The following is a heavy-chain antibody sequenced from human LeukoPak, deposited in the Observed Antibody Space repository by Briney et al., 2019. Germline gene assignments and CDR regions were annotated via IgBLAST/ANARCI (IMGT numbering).Heavy chain of an antibody. CDR2: ISSSSSYI. CDR3: ARGGSSSSWYFGY. CDR1: GFTFSSYS. D-gene: IGHD6-13*01. V-gene: IGHV3-21*01. Sequence: GGSLRLSCAASGFTFSSYSMNWVRQAPGKGLEWVSSISSSSSYIYYADSVKGRFTISRDNAKNSLYLQMNSLRAEDTAVYYCARGGSSSSWYFGYWGQGTLVTVPS. J-gene: IGHJ4*02.